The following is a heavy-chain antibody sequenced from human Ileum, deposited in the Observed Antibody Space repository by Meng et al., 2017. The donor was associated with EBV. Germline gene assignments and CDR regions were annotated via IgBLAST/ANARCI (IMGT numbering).Heavy chain of an antibody. CDR3: ARVGQWLPIDY. J-gene: IGHJ4*02. V-gene: IGHV4-4*02. CDR1: GGSTSSSNW. D-gene: IGHD6-19*01. CDR2: IYHSGST. Sequence: GQLQESGQGLVKPSGTSSSPCAVSGGSTSSSNWWSWVRQPPGKGLEWIGEIYHSGSTNYNPFLKSRVTISVDKSKNQFSLNLSSVTAADTAVYYCARVGQWLPIDYWGQGTLVTVSS.